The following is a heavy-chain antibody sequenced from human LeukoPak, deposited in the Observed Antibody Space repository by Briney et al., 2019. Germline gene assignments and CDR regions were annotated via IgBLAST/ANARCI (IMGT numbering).Heavy chain of an antibody. CDR1: GVSVSSGSYY. Sequence: SETLSLTCTVSGVSVSSGSYYWSWTRQPPGKGLEWIGYIYHSGSTNYNPSLKSRVTISIDTSKNQFSLKLSSVTAADTAMYYCARTYSGTSDYWGQGTLITVSS. V-gene: IGHV4-61*01. J-gene: IGHJ4*02. CDR2: IYHSGST. CDR3: ARTYSGTSDY. D-gene: IGHD1-26*01.